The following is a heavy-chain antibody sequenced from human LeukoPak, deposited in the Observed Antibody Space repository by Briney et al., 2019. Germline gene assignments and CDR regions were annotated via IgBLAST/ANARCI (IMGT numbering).Heavy chain of an antibody. CDR2: IDSDGSRT. D-gene: IGHD2-2*01. CDR3: ARGGEWYQLLSRWFDP. CDR1: GFTFSSYS. Sequence: GGSLRLSCAASGFTFSSYSMNWVRQAPGKGLVWVSRIDSDGSRTSYADSVKGRFTISRDNAKNTLYLQMNSLRAEDTAVYYCARGGEWYQLLSRWFDPWGQGTLVTVSS. J-gene: IGHJ5*02. V-gene: IGHV3-74*01.